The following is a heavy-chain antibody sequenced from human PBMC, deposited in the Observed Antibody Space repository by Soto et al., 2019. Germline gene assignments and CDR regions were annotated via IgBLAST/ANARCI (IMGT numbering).Heavy chain of an antibody. D-gene: IGHD6-13*01. CDR1: GGTFSSYA. CDR3: ASPIAADGKGEGPYDAFDI. Sequence: SVKVSCKASGGTFSSYAISWVRQAPGQGLEWMGGIIPIFGTANYAQKFQGRVTITADESTSTAYMELSSLRSEDTAVYYCASPIAADGKGEGPYDAFDIWGQGTMVTVSS. CDR2: IIPIFGTA. J-gene: IGHJ3*02. V-gene: IGHV1-69*13.